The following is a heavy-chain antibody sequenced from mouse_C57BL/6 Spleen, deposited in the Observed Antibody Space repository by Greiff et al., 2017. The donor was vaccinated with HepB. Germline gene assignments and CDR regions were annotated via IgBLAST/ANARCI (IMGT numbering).Heavy chain of an antibody. Sequence: QVQLQQSGAELVRPGASVTLSCKASGYTFTDYEMHWVKQTPVHGLEWIGAIDPETGGTAYNQKFKGKAILTADKSSSTAYMELRSLTSEDSAVYYCTRSPITTVVGRFDYGGQGTTLTVSS. D-gene: IGHD1-1*01. CDR3: TRSPITTVVGRFDY. J-gene: IGHJ2*01. CDR2: IDPETGGT. V-gene: IGHV1-15*01. CDR1: GYTFTDYE.